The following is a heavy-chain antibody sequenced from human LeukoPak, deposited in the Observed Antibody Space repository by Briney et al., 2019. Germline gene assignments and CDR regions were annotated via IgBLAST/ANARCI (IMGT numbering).Heavy chain of an antibody. V-gene: IGHV1-69*06. CDR1: GGTFSSYA. Sequence: ASVKVSCKASGGTFSSYAISWVRQAPGQGLEWMGGIIPIFGTANYAQKFQGRVTITADKSTSTAYMELSSLRSEDTAVYYCARCKQQLTYNWFDSWGQGTLVTVSS. J-gene: IGHJ5*01. CDR3: ARCKQQLTYNWFDS. CDR2: IIPIFGTA. D-gene: IGHD6-13*01.